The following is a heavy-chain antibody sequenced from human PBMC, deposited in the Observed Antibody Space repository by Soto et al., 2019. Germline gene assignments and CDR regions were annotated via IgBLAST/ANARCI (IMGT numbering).Heavy chain of an antibody. Sequence: QVQLVESGGGVVQPGRSLRLSCAASGFTFSSYGMHWVRQAPGKGLEWVAVIWYDGSNKYYADSVKGRFTISRDNSKNTLYLQMNSRRAEDTAVYYCARSQMATIWGATDYWGQGTLVTVSS. V-gene: IGHV3-33*01. CDR1: GFTFSSYG. D-gene: IGHD1-26*01. CDR2: IWYDGSNK. CDR3: ARSQMATIWGATDY. J-gene: IGHJ4*02.